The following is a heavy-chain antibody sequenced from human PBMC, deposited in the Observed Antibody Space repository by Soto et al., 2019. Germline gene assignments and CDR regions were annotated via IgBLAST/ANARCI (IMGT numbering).Heavy chain of an antibody. CDR1: GFTFSSYA. D-gene: IGHD3-16*01. J-gene: IGHJ4*02. CDR3: AKVGPRYDYVWGSSRAYYFDY. CDR2: ISGSGGST. Sequence: GGSLRLSCAASGFTFSSYAMSWVRQAPGKGLEWVSAISGSGGSTYYADSVKGRFTISRDNSKNTLYLQMNSLRAEDTAVYYCAKVGPRYDYVWGSSRAYYFDYWVQGTLVSVSA. V-gene: IGHV3-23*01.